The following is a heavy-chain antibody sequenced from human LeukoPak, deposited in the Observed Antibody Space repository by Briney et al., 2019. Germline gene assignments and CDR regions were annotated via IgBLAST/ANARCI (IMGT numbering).Heavy chain of an antibody. D-gene: IGHD1-26*01. V-gene: IGHV3-48*01. CDR3: AKATSGSYTSDY. CDR1: GFTFSSYS. CDR2: ISSSSSTI. Sequence: AGGSLRLSCAASGFTFSSYSMNWVRQAPGKGLEWVSYISSSSSTIYYAGSVKGRFTISRDNSKNTLYLQTNSLRVEDTAVYYCAKATSGSYTSDYWGQGTLVTVSS. J-gene: IGHJ4*02.